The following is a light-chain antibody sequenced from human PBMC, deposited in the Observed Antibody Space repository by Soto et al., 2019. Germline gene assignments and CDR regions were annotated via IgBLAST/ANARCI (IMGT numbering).Light chain of an antibody. J-gene: IGLJ1*01. Sequence: QSVLTQPASVSGSPGQSITLSCTGPSSDIGRYNYVSWFQQHPGKVPTLVIFVVNYRPSGVSDRCSGSKSGNTASRDITGLKAAAEADYYGTSCITANTRCVFGSGTKATVL. CDR1: SSDIGRYNY. V-gene: IGLV2-14*01. CDR3: TSCITANTRCV. CDR2: VVN.